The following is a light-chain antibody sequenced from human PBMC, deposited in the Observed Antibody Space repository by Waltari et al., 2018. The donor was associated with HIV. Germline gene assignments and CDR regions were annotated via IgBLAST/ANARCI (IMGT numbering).Light chain of an antibody. Sequence: DIQMTQSPSSLSASVGDRVTLPCRASENIRDYVNWYQQRPGKAPKLLMYSASSLLRGVPSRFSGSGSGTDFTLTITNLQPEDFATYSCQQNYNMPPTFGQGTRLEV. CDR2: SAS. CDR3: QQNYNMPPT. V-gene: IGKV1-39*01. J-gene: IGKJ1*01. CDR1: ENIRDY.